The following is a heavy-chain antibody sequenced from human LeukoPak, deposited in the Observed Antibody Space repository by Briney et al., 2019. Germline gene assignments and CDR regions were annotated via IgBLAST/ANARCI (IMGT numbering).Heavy chain of an antibody. J-gene: IGHJ5*02. V-gene: IGHV4-39*07. CDR1: GGSISSSSYY. CDR3: ASGFLYLPGVDP. Sequence: PSETLSLTCTVSGGSISSSSYYWGWIRQPPGKGLEWIGNIYYSGSTYYNPSLESRVTMSLDTSKNQFSLKLSSVTAADTAVYYCASGFLYLPGVDPWGQGTLVTVSS. D-gene: IGHD2-2*02. CDR2: IYYSGST.